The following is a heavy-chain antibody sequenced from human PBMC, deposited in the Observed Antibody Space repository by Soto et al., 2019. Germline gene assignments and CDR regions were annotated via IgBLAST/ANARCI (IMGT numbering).Heavy chain of an antibody. V-gene: IGHV4-31*03. Sequence: PSETLSLTCTVSGGSISSGGYYWSWIRQHPGRGLEWIGYIYYSGSTYYNPSLKSRVTISVDTSKNQFSLKLSSVTAADTAVYYCARAEDTAMFNWFDPWGQGTLVTVSS. J-gene: IGHJ5*02. CDR1: GGSISSGGYY. CDR3: ARAEDTAMFNWFDP. CDR2: IYYSGST. D-gene: IGHD5-18*01.